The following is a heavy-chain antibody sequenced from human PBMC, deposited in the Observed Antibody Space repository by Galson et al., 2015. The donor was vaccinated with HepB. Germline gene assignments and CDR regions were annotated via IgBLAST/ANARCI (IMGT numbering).Heavy chain of an antibody. J-gene: IGHJ4*02. V-gene: IGHV4-4*07. CDR2: IYTSGST. Sequence: ETLSLTCTVSGGSISSYYWSWIRQPAGKGLEWIGRIYTSGSTNYNPSLKSRVTMSVDTSKNRFSLKLSSVTAADTAVYYCARVFRSSGWISFDYWGQGTLVTVSS. CDR1: GGSISSYY. CDR3: ARVFRSSGWISFDY. D-gene: IGHD6-19*01.